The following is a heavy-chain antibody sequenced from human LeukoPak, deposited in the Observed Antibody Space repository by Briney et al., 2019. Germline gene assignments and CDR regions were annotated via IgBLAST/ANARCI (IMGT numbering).Heavy chain of an antibody. CDR3: AKGGCSGDRCYQNY. Sequence: GGSLRLSCAASGFTVSSNYMSWVRQAPGKGLEWVSVIYSGGSTYYADSVKGRFTISRDNSKNTLYLQMNSLRAEDTAVYYCAKGGCSGDRCYQNYWGQGTRVTVSS. D-gene: IGHD2-15*01. V-gene: IGHV3-66*01. CDR1: GFTVSSNY. CDR2: IYSGGST. J-gene: IGHJ4*02.